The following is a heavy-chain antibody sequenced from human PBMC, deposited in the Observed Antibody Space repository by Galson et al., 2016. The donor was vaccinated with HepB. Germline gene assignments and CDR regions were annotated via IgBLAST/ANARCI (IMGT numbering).Heavy chain of an antibody. J-gene: IGHJ4*02. V-gene: IGHV3-11*01. CDR1: DFTFNNFY. CDR2: ISGTGGTT. Sequence: SLRLSCAASDFTFNNFYMTWIRQAPGKGLEWISYISGTGGTTYYADSVRGRFTISRDNAKNSLYLQIVSLRGEDPAIYYCARGNCSAIRSWRSPTPYYFDLWGQGALVTVSS. D-gene: IGHD3-16*01. CDR3: ARGNCSAIRSWRSPTPYYFDL.